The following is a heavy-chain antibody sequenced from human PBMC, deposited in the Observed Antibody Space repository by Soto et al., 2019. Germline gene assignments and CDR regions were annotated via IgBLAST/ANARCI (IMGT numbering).Heavy chain of an antibody. CDR1: GGTFRNSA. CDR2: IMPIFRTP. D-gene: IGHD1-1*01. CDR3: ARDNDRPQLGGNYYYILDV. J-gene: IGHJ6*02. Sequence: QVQLEQSGAEVKKPGSSVKLSCKASGGTFRNSAISWVRQAPGQGLEWMGGIMPIFRTPDYAQKFQGRVTITVDESTNTAYMELSGLRSDDTAVDYCARDNDRPQLGGNYYYILDVWGHGTTVTVSS. V-gene: IGHV1-69*12.